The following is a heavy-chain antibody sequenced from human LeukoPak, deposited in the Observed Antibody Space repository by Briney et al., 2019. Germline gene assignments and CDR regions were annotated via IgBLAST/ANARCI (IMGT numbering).Heavy chain of an antibody. CDR3: ARDFLHSSTSRPFDY. CDR2: IFSRSESI. Sequence: GSLRLSCAASGFTFVAYTMNWVRQAPGKGLEWVTCIFSRSESILYADSVKGRFTISRDNAKNSLYLQMDSLRAEDTAVYYCARDFLHSSTSRPFDYWGQGTLVTVSS. J-gene: IGHJ4*02. V-gene: IGHV3-21*01. CDR1: GFTFVAYT. D-gene: IGHD2-2*01.